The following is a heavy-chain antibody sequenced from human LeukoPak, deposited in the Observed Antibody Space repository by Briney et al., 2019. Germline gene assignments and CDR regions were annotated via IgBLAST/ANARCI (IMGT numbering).Heavy chain of an antibody. CDR2: INHSGDT. CDR3: VRGRVKGKY. D-gene: IGHD2/OR15-2a*01. CDR1: GGSFSGYY. V-gene: IGHV4-34*01. Sequence: SETLSLTCAVYGGSFSGYYWTWIRQPPGKGLEWIGEINHSGDTNYNPSLKSRVTTSVDTSKNQFSLKLSSVTAADTAVYYCVRGRVKGKYWGQGTLVTVSS. J-gene: IGHJ4*02.